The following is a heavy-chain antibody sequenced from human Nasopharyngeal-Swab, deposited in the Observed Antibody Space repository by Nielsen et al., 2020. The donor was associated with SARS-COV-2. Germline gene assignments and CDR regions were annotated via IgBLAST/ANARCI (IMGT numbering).Heavy chain of an antibody. Sequence: SVKVSCKASGGTFSSYAISWVRQAPGQGLEWMGRIIPILGIANYAQKFQGRVTITADKSTSTAYMELSSLRSEDTAVYYCARHRSYYYDSSGYYPDAFDIWGQGTMVTVSS. CDR2: IIPILGIA. J-gene: IGHJ3*02. CDR3: ARHRSYYYDSSGYYPDAFDI. D-gene: IGHD3-22*01. CDR1: GGTFSSYA. V-gene: IGHV1-69*04.